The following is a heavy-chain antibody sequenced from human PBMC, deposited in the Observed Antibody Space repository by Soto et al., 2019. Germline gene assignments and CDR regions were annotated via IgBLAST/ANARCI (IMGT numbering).Heavy chain of an antibody. CDR3: ARDSDYYDSSGYYPEYFQR. CDR2: ISRSSSTT. J-gene: IGHJ1*01. CDR1: GFTFSSYS. D-gene: IGHD3-22*01. V-gene: IGHV3-48*02. Sequence: EVQLVESGGGLVQPGGSLRLSCAASGFTFSSYSMNWVRQAPGKGLEWVSYISRSSSTTYYADSVKGRFTISRDNAKNSPYLQMNSLSDEDTAVYYCARDSDYYDSSGYYPEYFQRWGQGTLVTVSS.